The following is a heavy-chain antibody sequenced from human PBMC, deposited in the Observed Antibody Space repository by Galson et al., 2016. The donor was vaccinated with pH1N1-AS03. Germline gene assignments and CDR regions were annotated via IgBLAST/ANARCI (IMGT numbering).Heavy chain of an antibody. CDR3: ARSRYNFWSGSDS. D-gene: IGHD3-3*01. CDR2: IYDSVST. J-gene: IGHJ5*01. CDR1: GASINSGFDY. V-gene: IGHV4-39*07. Sequence: ETLSLTCTVSGASINSGFDYWGWIRQPPGKGLEWIASIYDSVSTYYHPSLKSRVTISLDPSTNHFSLTLNSVTAADTAVYYCARSRYNFWSGSDSWGQGTLVTVSS.